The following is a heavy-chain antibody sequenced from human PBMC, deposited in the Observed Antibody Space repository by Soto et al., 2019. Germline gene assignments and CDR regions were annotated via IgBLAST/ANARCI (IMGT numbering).Heavy chain of an antibody. D-gene: IGHD1-26*01. J-gene: IGHJ5*02. Sequence: GAPVKVSCKASGYTFTGYYMYWARQAPGQGLEWMGWINPNSGGTNYAQKFQGWVTMTRDTSISTAYMELSRLRSDDTAVYYCARDPYSGSYSWFDPWGQGTLVTVSS. CDR2: INPNSGGT. V-gene: IGHV1-2*04. CDR1: GYTFTGYY. CDR3: ARDPYSGSYSWFDP.